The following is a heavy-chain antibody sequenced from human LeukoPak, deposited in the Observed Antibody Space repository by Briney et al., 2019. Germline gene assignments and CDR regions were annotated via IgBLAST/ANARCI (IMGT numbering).Heavy chain of an antibody. Sequence: ASVKVSCKASGYTFTNYYMHWVRQAPGQGLEWMGIINPSGGSTTYAQKFQGRVTMTRDMSTSTVYMELSSLRSEDTAVYYCARDQTYYYDSSGYYQYYYYMAVWGKGTTVTVSS. CDR2: INPSGGST. D-gene: IGHD3-22*01. J-gene: IGHJ6*03. V-gene: IGHV1-46*01. CDR3: ARDQTYYYDSSGYYQYYYYMAV. CDR1: GYTFTNYY.